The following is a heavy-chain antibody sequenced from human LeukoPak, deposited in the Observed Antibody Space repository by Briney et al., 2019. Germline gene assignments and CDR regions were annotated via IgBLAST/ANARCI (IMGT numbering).Heavy chain of an antibody. CDR2: ISSGGSTI. CDR3: ARDSVVDY. V-gene: IGHV3-48*01. Sequence: PGGSLRLSCAASGFTFSSYSMNWVRQAPGKGLEWVSYISSGGSTIYYADSVKGRFTISRDNAKNSLYLQMNSLRAEDTAVYYYARDSVVDYWGQGTLVTVSS. D-gene: IGHD2-15*01. J-gene: IGHJ4*02. CDR1: GFTFSSYS.